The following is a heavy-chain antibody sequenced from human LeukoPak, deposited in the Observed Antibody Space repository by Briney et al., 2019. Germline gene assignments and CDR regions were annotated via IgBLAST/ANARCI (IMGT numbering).Heavy chain of an antibody. Sequence: GGSLRLSCAASGFTFSTYAMSWVRQAPGKGLEWVSAISDSGDSTYYADSVKGRFTISRDKSKNTLYLQMNSLRAEDTAVYYCAKDGLAYCGGDCYIEYYYYIDVWGKETTVTVSS. CDR2: ISDSGDST. D-gene: IGHD2-21*01. J-gene: IGHJ6*03. CDR3: AKDGLAYCGGDCYIEYYYYIDV. CDR1: GFTFSTYA. V-gene: IGHV3-23*01.